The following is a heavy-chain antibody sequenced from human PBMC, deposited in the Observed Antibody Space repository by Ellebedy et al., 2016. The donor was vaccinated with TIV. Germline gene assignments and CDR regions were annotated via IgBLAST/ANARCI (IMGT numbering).Heavy chain of an antibody. V-gene: IGHV3-15*01. D-gene: IGHD3-3*01. CDR3: STDEWQ. J-gene: IGHJ4*02. CDR1: GITYKNAW. CDR2: IKSKTDGETT. Sequence: GGSLRLSCTVSGITYKNAWMSWVRQAPGKGLEWVGHIKSKTDGETTFYAAPVQGRVSISRDDSKNTLYLQLNSLKIEDTAVYYCSTDEWQWGQGTLVTVSS.